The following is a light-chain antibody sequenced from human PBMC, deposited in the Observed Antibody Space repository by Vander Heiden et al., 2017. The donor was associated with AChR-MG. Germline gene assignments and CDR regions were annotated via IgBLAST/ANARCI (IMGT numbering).Light chain of an antibody. V-gene: IGLV2-11*01. CDR1: LVNIGGYEY. J-gene: IGLJ3*02. Sequence: SALLQPRSMPGSPRQPVTNSFTAALVNIGGYEYVSWYQQPPGKAPKLMIWEVNKRPSGVPDRFSGSKSGNTASLTISGLQAEDEADYYCCSFTGTSTFWMFGGGTKLTVL. CDR3: CSFTGTSTFWM. CDR2: EVN.